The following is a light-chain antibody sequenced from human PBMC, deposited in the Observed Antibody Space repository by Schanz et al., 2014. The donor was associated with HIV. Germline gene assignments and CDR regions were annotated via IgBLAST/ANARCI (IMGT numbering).Light chain of an antibody. V-gene: IGKV1-9*01. J-gene: IGKJ2*01. Sequence: DIQLTQSPSFLSASVGDRVTITCRASQGISNSLAWYQQRPGKAPRVLIYAASTLQRGVPSRFSGSGSGTEFTLTISNLQPDDFATYYCQQSDTFPYTFGQGTKLEIK. CDR1: QGISNS. CDR2: AAS. CDR3: QQSDTFPYT.